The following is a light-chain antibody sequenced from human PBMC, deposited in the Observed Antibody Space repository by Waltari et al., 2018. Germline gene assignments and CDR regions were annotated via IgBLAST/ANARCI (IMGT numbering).Light chain of an antibody. CDR3: ASWDDTLTVS. CDR2: AND. Sequence: QSVLTQPPSASGTPGQRVIISCSGSRSNIGTHTVNWYQQLPGSAPKLLIFANDQRPPGVPDLFSGSKSDPSASLAISGLQSEDEADYSCASWDDTLTVSFGTGTKVIVL. J-gene: IGLJ1*01. CDR1: RSNIGTHT. V-gene: IGLV1-44*01.